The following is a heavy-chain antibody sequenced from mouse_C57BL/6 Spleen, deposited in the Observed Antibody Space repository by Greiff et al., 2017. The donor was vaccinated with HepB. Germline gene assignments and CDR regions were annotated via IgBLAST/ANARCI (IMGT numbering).Heavy chain of an antibody. CDR1: GYTFTSYT. CDR2: INPSSGYT. V-gene: IGHV1-4*01. CDR3: ARNWDYAMDY. D-gene: IGHD4-1*01. J-gene: IGHJ4*01. Sequence: QVQLKESGAELARPGASVKMSCKASGYTFTSYTMHWVKQRPGQGLEWIGYINPSSGYTKYNQKFKDKATLTADKSSSTAYMQLSSLTSEDSAVYYCARNWDYAMDYWGQGTSVTVSS.